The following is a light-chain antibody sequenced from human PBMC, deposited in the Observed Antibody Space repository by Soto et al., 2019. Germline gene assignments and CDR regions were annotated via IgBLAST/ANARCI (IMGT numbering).Light chain of an antibody. J-gene: IGLJ3*02. CDR2: EVT. V-gene: IGLV2-14*01. CDR3: ASNTPTWV. CDR1: SSDIGGHNS. Sequence: QSALTQPASVSGSPGQTISISCIGTSSDIGGHNSVSWYQQHPGKAPKLIIYEVTKRPSGISDRFSGSKSANTASLTISGLQADDEAAYYCASNTPTWVFGGGTKLTVL.